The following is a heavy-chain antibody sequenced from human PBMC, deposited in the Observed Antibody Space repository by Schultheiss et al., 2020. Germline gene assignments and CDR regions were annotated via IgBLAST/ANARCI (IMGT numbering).Heavy chain of an antibody. CDR2: IYYSGST. J-gene: IGHJ6*02. V-gene: IGHV4-31*03. Sequence: SQTLSLTCTVSGGSISSSSYYWGWIRQPPGKGLEWIGYIYYSGSTNYNPSLKSRVSISRDTSKSQFSLKLSSVTAADTAVYYCARDPRGFDGMDVWGQGTTVNVYS. CDR1: GGSISSSSYY. CDR3: ARDPRGFDGMDV.